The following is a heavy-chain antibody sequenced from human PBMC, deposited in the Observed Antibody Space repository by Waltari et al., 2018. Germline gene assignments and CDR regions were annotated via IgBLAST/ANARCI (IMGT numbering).Heavy chain of an antibody. CDR3: ARGHCTGGSCHSGDNFDL. J-gene: IGHJ4*02. V-gene: IGHV3-53*03. Sequence: EVNLVESGGGLVQPGGSLRLSCAASGFLVEATYMTWVRQAPGKGLEWVSVIYSGITTYYADSGKDRFIISRDNSKNTLFLQMNSLRAEDTAVYYCARGHCTGGSCHSGDNFDLWGQGTLVTVSS. CDR1: GFLVEATY. CDR2: IYSGITT. D-gene: IGHD2-15*01.